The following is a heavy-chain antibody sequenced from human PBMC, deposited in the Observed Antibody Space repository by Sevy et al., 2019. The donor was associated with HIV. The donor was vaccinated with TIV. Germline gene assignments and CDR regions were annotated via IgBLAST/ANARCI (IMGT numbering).Heavy chain of an antibody. Sequence: GGSLRLSCAASGFTFSSYAMHWVRRAPGKGLEWVAVLSYDGSNKYYADSVKGRFTISRDNSKNTLYLQMNSLRAEDTAVYYCARDGTTGTGDYWVQGTLVTVSS. V-gene: IGHV3-30*04. CDR3: ARDGTTGTGDY. CDR1: GFTFSSYA. D-gene: IGHD1-1*01. J-gene: IGHJ4*02. CDR2: LSYDGSNK.